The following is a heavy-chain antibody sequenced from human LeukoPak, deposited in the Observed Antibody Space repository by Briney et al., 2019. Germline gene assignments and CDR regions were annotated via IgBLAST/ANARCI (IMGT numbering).Heavy chain of an antibody. CDR2: ISGSGGST. Sequence: GGSLRLSCAASRFTFSSYAMSWVRQAPGKGLEWVSAISGSGGSTYYADSVKGRFTISRDNSKNTLYLQMNSLRAEDTAVYYCAKDSEQYQLLYNYYYMDVWGKGTTVTVSS. D-gene: IGHD2-2*01. CDR3: AKDSEQYQLLYNYYYMDV. CDR1: RFTFSSYA. V-gene: IGHV3-23*01. J-gene: IGHJ6*03.